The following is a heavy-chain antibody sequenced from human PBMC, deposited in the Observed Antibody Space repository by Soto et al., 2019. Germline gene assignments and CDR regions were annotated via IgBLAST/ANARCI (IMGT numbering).Heavy chain of an antibody. V-gene: IGHV3-64D*08. Sequence: GGSLRLSCSASGFTFSSYAMHWVRQAPGKGLEYVSAISSNGGSTYYADSVKGRFTISRDNSKNTLYLQMSSLRAEDTAVYYCVKDLKYSSSSLVFDYWGQGTLVTVSS. J-gene: IGHJ4*02. CDR3: VKDLKYSSSSLVFDY. CDR1: GFTFSSYA. CDR2: ISSNGGST. D-gene: IGHD6-6*01.